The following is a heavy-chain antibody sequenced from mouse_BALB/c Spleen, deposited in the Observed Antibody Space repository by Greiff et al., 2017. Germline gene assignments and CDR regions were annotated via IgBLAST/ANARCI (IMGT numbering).Heavy chain of an antibody. D-gene: IGHD2-4*01. J-gene: IGHJ4*01. V-gene: IGHV1-4*02. CDR3: AREGDYGYAMDY. Sequence: VQLQQSAAELARPGASVKMSCKASGYTFTSYTMHWVKQRPGQGLEWIGYINPSSGYTEYNQKFKDKTTLTADKSSSTAYMQLSSLTSEDSAVYYCAREGDYGYAMDYWGQGTSVTVSS. CDR2: INPSSGYT. CDR1: GYTFTSYT.